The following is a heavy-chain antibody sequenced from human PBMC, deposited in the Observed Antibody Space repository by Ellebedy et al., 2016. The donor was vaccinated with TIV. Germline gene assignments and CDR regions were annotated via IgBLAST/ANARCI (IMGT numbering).Heavy chain of an antibody. CDR3: TRVAIGWGGLGFYYYYYGMDV. V-gene: IGHV3-49*03. J-gene: IGHJ6*02. D-gene: IGHD3-16*01. CDR2: IRSKAYGGTT. CDR1: GFTFGDYA. Sequence: GGSLRLSCAASGFTFGDYAMSWFRQAPGKGLEWVGFIRSKAYGGTTEYAASVKGRFTISRDDSKSIAYLQMNSLKTEDTAVYYCTRVAIGWGGLGFYYYYYGMDVWGQGTTVTVSS.